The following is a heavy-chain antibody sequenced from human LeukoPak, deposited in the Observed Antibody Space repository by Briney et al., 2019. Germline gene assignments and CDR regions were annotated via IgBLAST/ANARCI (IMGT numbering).Heavy chain of an antibody. CDR1: GFTFSDYY. J-gene: IGHJ4*02. Sequence: PGESLRLSCAASGFTFSDYYMDWVRQAPGEGLEWVGRIRDKRNSYTTEYAASVKGRFTISRDDSKNSLYLQMNTLEIQDTAVYYCARDLKESWAFCDYWGQGTLVTVSS. V-gene: IGHV3-72*01. CDR2: IRDKRNSYTT. CDR3: ARDLKESWAFCDY. D-gene: IGHD2/OR15-2a*01.